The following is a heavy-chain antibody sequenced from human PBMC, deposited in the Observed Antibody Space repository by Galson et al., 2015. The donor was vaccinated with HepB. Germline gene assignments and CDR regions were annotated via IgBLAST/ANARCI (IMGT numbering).Heavy chain of an antibody. D-gene: IGHD6-25*01. V-gene: IGHV3-23*01. J-gene: IGHJ4*02. CDR1: GFTFSTYA. CDR3: ASDRQRLYAIDI. Sequence: SLRLSCATSGFTFSTYAMSWVRQAPGKGLEWVADVGQNGANIYYVDSVKGRFTISRDNAKNTLYLQMNSLRDEDTAVYYCASDRQRLYAIDIWGQGTLVTVSS. CDR2: VGQNGANI.